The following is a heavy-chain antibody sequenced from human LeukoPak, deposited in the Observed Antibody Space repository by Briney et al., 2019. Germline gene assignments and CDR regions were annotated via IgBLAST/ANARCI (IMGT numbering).Heavy chain of an antibody. D-gene: IGHD1-1*01. CDR3: ARHWPGSYYFGMDV. CDR1: GFTFSSYA. CDR2: ISYDGSNK. V-gene: IGHV3-30-3*01. J-gene: IGHJ6*02. Sequence: GGSLRLSCAASGFTFSSYAMHWVRQAPGKGLEWVAVISYDGSNKYYADSVKGRFTISRDNSKNTLYLQMNSLTAEDTAVYYCARHWPGSYYFGMDVWGQGTTVTVS.